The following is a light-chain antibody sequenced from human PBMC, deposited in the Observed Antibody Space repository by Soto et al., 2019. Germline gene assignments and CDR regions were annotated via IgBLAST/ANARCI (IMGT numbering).Light chain of an antibody. CDR3: QHYGRSLP. J-gene: IGKJ4*01. CDR2: GAS. Sequence: EIVLTQSPGTLSLSPGESATLSCRASQSVYDNSLAWYQQKPGQAPRVLIYGASIRLTGIPDRFSGSGSGTYFTLTITRLEPEDFAVYYCQHYGRSLPFGGGTKVDIK. V-gene: IGKV3-20*01. CDR1: QSVYDNS.